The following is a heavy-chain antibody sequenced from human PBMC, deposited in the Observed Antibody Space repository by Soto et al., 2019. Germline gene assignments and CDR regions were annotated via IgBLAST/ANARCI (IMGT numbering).Heavy chain of an antibody. CDR3: GRDLAGADIFDF. Sequence: GGSLRLSCATSGFTSYNYNMNRVRHAPGKGLEWVSSIGSRGSSYRYYADSVKGRFTISRDIAQNSLYLEMNSLRADDTAVYYCGRDLAGADIFDFWGQGTMVTVSS. J-gene: IGHJ3*01. CDR1: GFTSYNYN. CDR2: IGSRGSSYR. D-gene: IGHD1-26*01. V-gene: IGHV3-21*04.